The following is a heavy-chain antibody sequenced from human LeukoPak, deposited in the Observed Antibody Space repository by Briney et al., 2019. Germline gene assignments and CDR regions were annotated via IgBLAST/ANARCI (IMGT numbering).Heavy chain of an antibody. CDR1: GFTFSSYD. J-gene: IGHJ4*02. Sequence: GGSLRLSCAASGFTFSSYDMHWVRQATRKGLEWVSVIGSAGATYHPGSVKGRFTISRENANNSLYLQMNRLRAGDTAVYYCATGGSGSEDDYWGQGTLVTVSS. CDR3: ATGGSGSEDDY. CDR2: IGSAGAT. D-gene: IGHD3-10*01. V-gene: IGHV3-13*04.